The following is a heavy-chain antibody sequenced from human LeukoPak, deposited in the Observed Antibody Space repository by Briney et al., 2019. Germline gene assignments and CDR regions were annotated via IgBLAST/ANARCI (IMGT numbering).Heavy chain of an antibody. CDR2: IYPGDSDT. V-gene: IGHV5-51*01. D-gene: IGHD6-19*01. CDR1: GYTFTVYW. CDR3: ARRIAVADAFDY. Sequence: GEPLKISCKCSGYTFTVYWSGWVRQMPGKGLEWMGIIYPGDSDTRYSPSFQGQVTISADKSMDTAYLQWSSLKASDTAMYYRARRIAVADAFDYSGEGTLVTASP. J-gene: IGHJ4*02.